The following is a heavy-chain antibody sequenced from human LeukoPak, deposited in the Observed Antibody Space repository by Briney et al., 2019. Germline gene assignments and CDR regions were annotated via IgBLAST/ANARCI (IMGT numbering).Heavy chain of an antibody. CDR3: ARGLALDY. CDR2: IYSGGST. D-gene: IGHD6-19*01. CDR1: GFTFSSYE. V-gene: IGHV3-53*01. Sequence: GGSLRLSCAASGFTFSSYEMNWVRQAPGKGLEWVSVIYSGGSTYYADSVKGRFTISRDNSKNTLYLQMNSLRAEDTAVYYCARGLALDYWGQGTLVTVSS. J-gene: IGHJ4*02.